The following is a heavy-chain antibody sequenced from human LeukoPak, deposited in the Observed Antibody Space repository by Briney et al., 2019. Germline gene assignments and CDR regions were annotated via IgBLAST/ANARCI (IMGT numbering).Heavy chain of an antibody. CDR3: AYRSGSCRYYFDY. Sequence: SGGSLRLSCAASGFTFSSYLMSWVRQAPGKGLEWGANIKQDGSEKYYVDSVKGRFTISRDNSKNTLYLQMNSLRAEDTAVYYCAYRSGSCRYYFDYWGQGTLVTVSS. V-gene: IGHV3-7*01. J-gene: IGHJ4*02. D-gene: IGHD1-26*01. CDR2: IKQDGSEK. CDR1: GFTFSSYL.